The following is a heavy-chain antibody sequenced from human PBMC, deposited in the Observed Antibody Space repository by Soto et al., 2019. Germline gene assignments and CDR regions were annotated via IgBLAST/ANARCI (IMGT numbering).Heavy chain of an antibody. J-gene: IGHJ6*02. V-gene: IGHV1-69*06. CDR2: IIPVFGTV. CDR1: GGTFSNYA. CDR3: DVLRITLVRQHVLGFGMDV. Sequence: QVQLVQSGAEVKKPGSSVKVSCKASGGTFSNYAISWVRQAPGQGLEWLGGIIPVFGTVNYAQKFRGRVTITADKSTSTAYMELSSLRSEDTAVYYCDVLRITLVRQHVLGFGMDVWGQGTTVTVSS. D-gene: IGHD3-10*01.